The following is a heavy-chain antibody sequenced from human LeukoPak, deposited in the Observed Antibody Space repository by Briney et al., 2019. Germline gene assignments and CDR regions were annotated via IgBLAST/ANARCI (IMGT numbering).Heavy chain of an antibody. Sequence: GGSLRLSCAASGFTFSSYGMHWVRQAPGKXXXXXXVIWYDGGNKYYADSVKGRFTISRDNSKNTLYLQMNSLRAEDTAVYYCARGQLGLHYFDYWGQGTLVTASS. D-gene: IGHD6-13*01. CDR2: IWYDGGNK. CDR3: ARGQLGLHYFDY. CDR1: GFTFSSYG. V-gene: IGHV3-33*01. J-gene: IGHJ4*02.